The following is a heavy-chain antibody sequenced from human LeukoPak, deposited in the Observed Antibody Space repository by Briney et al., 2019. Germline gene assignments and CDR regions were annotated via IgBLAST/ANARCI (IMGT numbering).Heavy chain of an antibody. J-gene: IGHJ4*02. CDR3: AKEYCSGGSCYAFDY. D-gene: IGHD2-15*01. Sequence: GGSLRLSCAASGFTFSSYGMHWVRQAPGKGLEWVAFIRYDGSNKYYADSVKGRFTISRDNSKNTLYLQMNSLRAEDTAVYYCAKEYCSGGSCYAFDYWRQGTLVTVSS. CDR1: GFTFSSYG. CDR2: IRYDGSNK. V-gene: IGHV3-30*02.